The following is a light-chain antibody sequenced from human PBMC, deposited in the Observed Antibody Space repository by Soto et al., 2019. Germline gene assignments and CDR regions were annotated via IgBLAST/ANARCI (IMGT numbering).Light chain of an antibody. CDR1: ESVGSN. J-gene: IGKJ2*01. CDR3: HQYNHWPPTYT. Sequence: EIVLTQSPDIMSVSAGETVILSCRASESVGSNLAWYQHKPGQAPRLLVHGASTRATGVPARFRGSGSGTDFRLTISSLQSDDFAVYYCHQYNHWPPTYTFGLGTRLEIK. CDR2: GAS. V-gene: IGKV3-15*01.